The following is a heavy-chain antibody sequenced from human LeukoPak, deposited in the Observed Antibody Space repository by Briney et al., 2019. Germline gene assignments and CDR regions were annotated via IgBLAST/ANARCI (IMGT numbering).Heavy chain of an antibody. J-gene: IGHJ5*02. CDR3: ARAASMVVPAASFDP. D-gene: IGHD2-2*01. CDR2: MNPNSGNT. V-gene: IGHV1-8*01. CDR1: GYTFTSYD. Sequence: GASVKVSCKASGYTFTSYDTNWVRQATGQGLEWMGWMNPNSGNTGYAQKFQGRVTITRNTSISTAYMELSSLRSEDTAVYYCARAASMVVPAASFDPWGQGTLVTVSS.